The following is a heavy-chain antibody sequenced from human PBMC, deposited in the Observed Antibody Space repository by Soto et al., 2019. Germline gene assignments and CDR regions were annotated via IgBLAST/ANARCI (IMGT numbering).Heavy chain of an antibody. J-gene: IGHJ6*02. D-gene: IGHD3-10*01. V-gene: IGHV3-30*18. Sequence: GGSLRLSCAASGFTFSTYGMQWVRQAPGKGLEGVAVISYDGYLKYYVDAVKGRFTVARDNSKNTLFLEMNSLRVEDTAVYFCAKDFKVSGSHYGTLNYYYGMDVWGQGTTVTVSS. CDR3: AKDFKVSGSHYGTLNYYYGMDV. CDR1: GFTFSTYG. CDR2: ISYDGYLK.